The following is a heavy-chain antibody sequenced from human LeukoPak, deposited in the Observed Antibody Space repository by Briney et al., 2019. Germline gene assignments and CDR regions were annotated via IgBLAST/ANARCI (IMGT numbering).Heavy chain of an antibody. CDR2: IGDSGSGG. J-gene: IGHJ4*02. Sequence: GGSLRLSCSASGFNFNYFAMSLIRQAPGKRLEWVSTIGDSGSGGSYADSVRGRFTISRDNSKNIVYLQMHSLRVDDSAVHYCSRIKYGGNSGYHFDYWGQGTLVTVSS. D-gene: IGHD4-23*01. V-gene: IGHV3-23*01. CDR1: GFNFNYFA. CDR3: SRIKYGGNSGYHFDY.